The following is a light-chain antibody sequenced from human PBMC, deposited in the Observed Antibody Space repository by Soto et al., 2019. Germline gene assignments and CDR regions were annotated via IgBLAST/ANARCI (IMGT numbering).Light chain of an antibody. CDR3: QQLNIYPLT. CDR1: QGISSW. J-gene: IGKJ3*01. V-gene: IGKV1-12*01. Sequence: DIQMTQSPSSVSASVGDRVTITCRASQGISSWLAWYQQKPGKAPRLLIDSASTLQSGVPSRFSGSGSGTEFTLIINDLQPEDFATYYCQQLNIYPLTFGPGTKVDVK. CDR2: SAS.